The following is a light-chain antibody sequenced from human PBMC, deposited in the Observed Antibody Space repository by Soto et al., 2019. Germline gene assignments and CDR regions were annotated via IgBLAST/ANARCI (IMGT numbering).Light chain of an antibody. CDR3: LQDHSYPWT. J-gene: IGKJ1*01. Sequence: AIQLTQSPSSLSASVGDRVSITCRASQGIRNDLGWYQHKPGKAPKLLIHGASSLQSGVPSRFSGSASGTESTLTISSLQPEDLASYYCLQDHSYPWTFGQGTKVEI. CDR1: QGIRND. CDR2: GAS. V-gene: IGKV1-6*01.